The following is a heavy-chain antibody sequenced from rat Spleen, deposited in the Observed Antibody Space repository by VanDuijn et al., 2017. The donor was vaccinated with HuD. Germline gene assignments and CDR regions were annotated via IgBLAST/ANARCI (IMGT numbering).Heavy chain of an antibody. J-gene: IGHJ2*01. CDR2: INTDGGST. CDR3: TAAGATEGVDY. CDR1: GFTFSNYW. V-gene: IGHV5-58*01. Sequence: EVQLVETGGGLVQPGRSLKLSCVASGFTFSNYWMYWVRQTPGKGLEWVSSINTDGGSTYYSDSVKGRFTISRDNAKSTLYLQMDSLRSEDTAMYYCTAAGATEGVDYWGQGVMVTVSS. D-gene: IGHD1-11*01.